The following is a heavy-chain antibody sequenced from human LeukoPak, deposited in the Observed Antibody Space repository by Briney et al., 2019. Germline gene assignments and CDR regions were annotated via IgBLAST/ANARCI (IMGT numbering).Heavy chain of an antibody. Sequence: GGSLRLSCAASGFTFSNSDMHWVRQSAGKGLEWASAIGTVGDTYYPGSVKGRFTISRENAKNSLYLQMNSLRDGDTAVYYCAREMGDKYSSSWALDLWGRGTLVTVSS. CDR3: AREMGDKYSSSWALDL. D-gene: IGHD6-13*01. CDR2: IGTVGDT. J-gene: IGHJ2*01. V-gene: IGHV3-13*01. CDR1: GFTFSNSD.